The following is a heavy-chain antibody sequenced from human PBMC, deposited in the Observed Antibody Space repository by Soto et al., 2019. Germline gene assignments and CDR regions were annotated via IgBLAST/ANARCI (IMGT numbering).Heavy chain of an antibody. CDR2: IYHSGST. D-gene: IGHD6-6*01. J-gene: IGHJ5*02. Sequence: WETLSLTCAVSGYSISSGYYWGWIRQPPGKGLEWIGSIYHSGSTYYNPSLKSRVTISVDTSKNQFSLKLSSVTAADTAVYYCARVGLAARDNWFDPWGQGTLVTVSS. CDR1: GYSISSGYY. CDR3: ARVGLAARDNWFDP. V-gene: IGHV4-38-2*01.